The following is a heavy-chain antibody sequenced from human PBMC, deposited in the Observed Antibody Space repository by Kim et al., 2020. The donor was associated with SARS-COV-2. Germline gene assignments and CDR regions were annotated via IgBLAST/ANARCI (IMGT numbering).Heavy chain of an antibody. CDR3: ARLRYSYGFFTTPSYFDY. J-gene: IGHJ4*02. CDR2: IYYSGST. V-gene: IGHV4-59*08. D-gene: IGHD5-18*01. CDR1: GGSISSYY. Sequence: SETLSLTCTVSGGSISSYYWSWIRQPPGKGLEWIGYIYYSGSTNYNPSLKSRVTISVDTSKNQFSLKLSSVTAADTAVYYCARLRYSYGFFTTPSYFDYWGQGTLVTVSS.